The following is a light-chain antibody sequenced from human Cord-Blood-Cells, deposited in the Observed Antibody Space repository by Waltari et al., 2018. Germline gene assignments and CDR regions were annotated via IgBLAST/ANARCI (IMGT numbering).Light chain of an antibody. CDR2: GAS. Sequence: DIVLTQSRGTLSLSPGERATLSCRASQSVSSSYLAWYQQKPGQAPRLLIYGASSRATGIPDRFSGSGSGTDFTLTISRLEPEDFAVYYCQQYGSSPYTFGQGTKLEIK. V-gene: IGKV3-20*01. CDR3: QQYGSSPYT. CDR1: QSVSSSY. J-gene: IGKJ2*01.